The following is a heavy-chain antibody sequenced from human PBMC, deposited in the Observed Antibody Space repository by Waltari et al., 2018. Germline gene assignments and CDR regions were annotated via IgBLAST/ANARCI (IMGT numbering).Heavy chain of an antibody. Sequence: EVQLVESGGGLIQPGGSLRLSCAATGFTVRSDYMSGGRQAPGKGLEWISVMHSGGTTYYPDSVKGRFTISRDNSKNTLYLQMNSLRAEDTAVYYCARVQGWPTIPDYWGQGTLVTVSS. CDR2: MHSGGTT. D-gene: IGHD2-15*01. CDR3: ARVQGWPTIPDY. J-gene: IGHJ4*02. V-gene: IGHV3-53*01. CDR1: GFTVRSDY.